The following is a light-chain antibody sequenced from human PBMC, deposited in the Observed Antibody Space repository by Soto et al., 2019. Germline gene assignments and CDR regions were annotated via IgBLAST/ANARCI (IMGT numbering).Light chain of an antibody. CDR1: SSDVGGYNY. CDR2: EVS. CDR3: RSYTSSSTPYV. J-gene: IGLJ1*01. V-gene: IGLV2-14*01. Sequence: QSVLAQPASVSGSPGQSITISCTGTSSDVGGYNYVSWYQQHPGKAPKLMIYEVSNRPSGVSNRFSGSKSGNKASLTISGLQAEDEADSYCRSYTSSSTPYVFGTGTKVTVL.